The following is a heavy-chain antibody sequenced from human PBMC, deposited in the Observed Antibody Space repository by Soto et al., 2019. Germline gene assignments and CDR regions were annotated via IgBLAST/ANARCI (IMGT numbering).Heavy chain of an antibody. J-gene: IGHJ5*02. D-gene: IGHD3-10*02. Sequence: QVQLVQSGGEVKRPGASVKVSCKTSGYTFSNYGITWVRQAPGQPLEWLGWISLYSDGTNYAQKFQGRVSMTTDTSTTTAYMELRSMRYDDRAVYYCTSVVLGSEAWFGVWGQGTLVTVS. CDR3: TSVVLGSEAWFGV. CDR1: GYTFSNYG. V-gene: IGHV1-18*01. CDR2: ISLYSDGT.